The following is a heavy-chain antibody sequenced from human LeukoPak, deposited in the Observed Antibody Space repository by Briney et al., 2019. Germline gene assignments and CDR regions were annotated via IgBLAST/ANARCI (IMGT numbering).Heavy chain of an antibody. CDR1: GFTFSSHA. Sequence: GGSLRLSSAASGFTFSSHAMSWVCQGPGEGLEWVLAISGSGGSTYYAESVKGRFTISRDNSKNTLFLQMNSLRAEDTAVYYCAKALWFGELFIDYWGQGTLVTVSS. D-gene: IGHD3-10*01. CDR2: ISGSGGST. J-gene: IGHJ4*02. CDR3: AKALWFGELFIDY. V-gene: IGHV3-23*01.